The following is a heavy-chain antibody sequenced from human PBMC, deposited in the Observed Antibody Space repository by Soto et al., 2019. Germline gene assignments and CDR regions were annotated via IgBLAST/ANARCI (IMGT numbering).Heavy chain of an antibody. CDR3: AREASGYDF. Sequence: ASVKVSCKACGGTFSSFGISWVRQAPGQGLEWMGGIIPVFGRPNYAQRFRGRLTITADESTNTSYMELIDLTSEDTAVYYCAREASGYDFWGQGTQVTVSS. CDR1: GGTFSSFG. V-gene: IGHV1-69*13. D-gene: IGHD5-12*01. CDR2: IIPVFGRP. J-gene: IGHJ1*01.